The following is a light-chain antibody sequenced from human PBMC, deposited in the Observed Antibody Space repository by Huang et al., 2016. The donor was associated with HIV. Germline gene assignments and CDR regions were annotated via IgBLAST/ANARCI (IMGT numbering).Light chain of an antibody. V-gene: IGKV3-20*01. Sequence: EIVLTQSPGTLSLSPGERATLSCRASQRVSSNHLVWYQQRPGQAPRLLIYDTSTRATGIPDRVSGRGSGTDFTLTISRLEPEDLAVYYCQHYGSSLLTFGPGTKVHIK. CDR3: QHYGSSLLT. J-gene: IGKJ3*01. CDR2: DTS. CDR1: QRVSSNH.